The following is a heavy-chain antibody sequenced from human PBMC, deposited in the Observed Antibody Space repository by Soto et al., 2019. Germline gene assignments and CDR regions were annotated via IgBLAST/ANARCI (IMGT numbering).Heavy chain of an antibody. J-gene: IGHJ4*02. D-gene: IGHD6-13*01. Sequence: GGSLRLSCAASGFTFSSYAMSWVRQAPGKGLEWVSAISGSGGSTYYADSVKGRFTISRDNSKNTLYLQMNSLRAEDTAVYYCAKGDGQQLVPDLFDYWGQGTLVTVSS. CDR3: AKGDGQQLVPDLFDY. CDR2: ISGSGGST. CDR1: GFTFSSYA. V-gene: IGHV3-23*01.